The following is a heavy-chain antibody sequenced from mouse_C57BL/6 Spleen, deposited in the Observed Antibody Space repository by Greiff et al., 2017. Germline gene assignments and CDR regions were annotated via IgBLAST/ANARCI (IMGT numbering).Heavy chain of an antibody. D-gene: IGHD2-1*01. CDR2: IYPGSGST. CDR1: GYTFTSYW. CDR3: ARRYGNYDLYAMDY. Sequence: VQLQQPGAELVKPGASVKMSCKASGYTFTSYWITWVKQRPGQGLEWIGDIYPGSGSTNYNEKFKSKATLTVDTSSSTAYMQLSSLTSEDSAVYYCARRYGNYDLYAMDYWGQGTSVTVSS. J-gene: IGHJ4*01. V-gene: IGHV1-55*01.